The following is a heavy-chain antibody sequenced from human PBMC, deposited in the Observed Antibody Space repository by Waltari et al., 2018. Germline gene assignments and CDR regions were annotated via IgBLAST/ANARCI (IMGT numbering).Heavy chain of an antibody. V-gene: IGHV4-61*02. J-gene: IGHJ2*01. CDR2: KYTTGSA. CDR1: GGSITPGFYY. CDR3: ARGHSRGTFWHFDL. D-gene: IGHD1-1*01. Sequence: QMQLQESDPGLLKPSQTLSLACTVSGGSITPGFYYWTWIRQPAAKGLEWIWRKYTTGSADYHPSLGSRRTISRDTSKNQFFLKLDSVTAADTAVYYCARGHSRGTFWHFDLWGRGTLVTVSS.